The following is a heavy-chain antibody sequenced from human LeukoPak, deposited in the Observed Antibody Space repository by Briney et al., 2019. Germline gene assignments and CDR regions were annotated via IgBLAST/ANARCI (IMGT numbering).Heavy chain of an antibody. CDR3: ASSSSGWYGMDV. CDR2: IIPILGIA. D-gene: IGHD6-19*01. CDR1: GGTFSSYA. J-gene: IGHJ6*02. V-gene: IGHV1-69*04. Sequence: SVKVSCKASGGTFSSYAISWVRQAPGPGLEWMGRIIPILGIANYAQKFQGRVTITADKSTSTAYMELSSLRSEDTAVYYCASSSSGWYGMDVWGQGTTVTVSS.